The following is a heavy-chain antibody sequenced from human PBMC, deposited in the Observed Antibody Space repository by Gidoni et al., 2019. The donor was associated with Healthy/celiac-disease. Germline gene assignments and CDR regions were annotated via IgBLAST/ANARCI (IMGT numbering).Heavy chain of an antibody. CDR3: ARGGKGIAAAGFVDNFDY. Sequence: QVQLQESGPGLVKPSETLSLTCTVSGYSISSGYYWGWIRQPPGKGLEWIGSIYHSGSTYYNPSLKSRVTISVDTSKNQFSLKLSSVTAADTAVYYCARGGKGIAAAGFVDNFDYWGQGTLVTVSS. J-gene: IGHJ4*02. CDR1: GYSISSGYY. CDR2: IYHSGST. D-gene: IGHD6-13*01. V-gene: IGHV4-38-2*02.